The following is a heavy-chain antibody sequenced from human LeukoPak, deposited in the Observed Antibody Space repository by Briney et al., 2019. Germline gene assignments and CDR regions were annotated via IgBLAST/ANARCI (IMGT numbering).Heavy chain of an antibody. D-gene: IGHD3-10*01. CDR2: IKQDGSEK. Sequence: GGSLRLSCAPSGPTFSRYWMSWVRHTPEKGLEWVANIKQDGSEKNYVDSVKGRFTISRDNAKNSLYLQMNSLRAEDTAVYYCASAAGWELGYWGQGTLVTVSS. V-gene: IGHV3-7*01. CDR1: GPTFSRYW. J-gene: IGHJ4*02. CDR3: ASAAGWELGY.